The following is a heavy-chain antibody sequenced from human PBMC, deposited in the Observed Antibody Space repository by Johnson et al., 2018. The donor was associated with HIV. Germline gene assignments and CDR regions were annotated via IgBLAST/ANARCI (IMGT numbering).Heavy chain of an antibody. D-gene: IGHD5-24*01. CDR1: GFTVSSYY. CDR3: ARACRDGYTCDVYDI. J-gene: IGHJ3*02. Sequence: VQVVESGGGLVQPGGSLRLSCAASGFTVSSYYMTWVRQAPGKGLEWVSVFFGGDGTYYADSVRGRFIISRDNSKNTLYLQMNSLRAEDTAVYYCARACRDGYTCDVYDIWGQGTMVTVSS. V-gene: IGHV3-66*01. CDR2: FFGGDGT.